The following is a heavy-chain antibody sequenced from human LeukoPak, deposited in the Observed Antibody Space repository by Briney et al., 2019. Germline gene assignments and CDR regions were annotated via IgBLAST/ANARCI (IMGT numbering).Heavy chain of an antibody. D-gene: IGHD3-16*01. Sequence: GGSLRLSYAASGFSFSSYGMHWVRQAPGKGLEWVAFIRYDGSNKYYADSVKGRFTISRDNSKNTLYLQMNSLRAEDTAVYYCAKVLPHPAAIVAGEFFDYWGQGTLVTVSS. CDR2: IRYDGSNK. CDR1: GFSFSSYG. J-gene: IGHJ4*02. V-gene: IGHV3-30*02. CDR3: AKVLPHPAAIVAGEFFDY.